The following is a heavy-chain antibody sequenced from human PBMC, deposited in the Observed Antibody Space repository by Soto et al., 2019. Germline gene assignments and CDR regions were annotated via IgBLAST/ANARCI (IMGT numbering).Heavy chain of an antibody. D-gene: IGHD3-10*01. J-gene: IGHJ6*02. CDR3: ARGDRGGSGSPASYYFSGLDV. Sequence: EVKVLESGGDLVQPGGSLRLSCVASGFTFSEYAMTWVRQAPGKGLDWVSRVSANGDITYYADSVKGRFTISRDNSNNTLLLQMNSLRAEDTALYYCARGDRGGSGSPASYYFSGLDVWGQGTTVIVSS. V-gene: IGHV3-23*01. CDR1: GFTFSEYA. CDR2: VSANGDIT.